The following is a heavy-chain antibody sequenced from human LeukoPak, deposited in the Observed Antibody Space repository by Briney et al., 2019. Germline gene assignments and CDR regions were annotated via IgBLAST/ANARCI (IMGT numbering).Heavy chain of an antibody. J-gene: IGHJ4*02. CDR1: GGSTSSYY. CDR2: IYYSGST. CDR3: ARDSSGYFRLDY. D-gene: IGHD5-12*01. Sequence: SETLSLTCTVSGGSTSSYYWSWIRQPPGKGLERIGYIYYSGSTNYNPSLKSRVTISVDTSKNLFSLKLSSVTAADTAVYYRARDSSGYFRLDYWGQGTLVTVSS. V-gene: IGHV4-59*01.